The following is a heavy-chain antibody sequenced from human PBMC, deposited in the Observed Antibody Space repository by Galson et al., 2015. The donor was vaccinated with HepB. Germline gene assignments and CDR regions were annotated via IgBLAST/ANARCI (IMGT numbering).Heavy chain of an antibody. CDR1: GFTFSSYA. CDR3: AKDGQWLRPYYFDY. CDR2: ISGSGGNT. D-gene: IGHD5-12*01. V-gene: IGHV3-23*01. J-gene: IGHJ4*02. Sequence: SLRLSCAASGFTFSSYAMSWVRQAPGKGLEWVSSISGSGGNTYYADSVKGRFTISRGNSKNTLYLQMNSLRAEDTAVYYCAKDGQWLRPYYFDYWGQGTLVTVSS.